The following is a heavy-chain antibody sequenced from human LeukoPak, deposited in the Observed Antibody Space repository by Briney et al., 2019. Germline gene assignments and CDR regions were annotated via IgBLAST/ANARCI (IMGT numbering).Heavy chain of an antibody. D-gene: IGHD3-22*01. CDR2: IIPIFGTA. CDR3: ARGPIVSYDSSGYYLNWFDP. V-gene: IGHV1-69*05. J-gene: IGHJ5*02. CDR1: GGPFSSYA. Sequence: GSSVKVSCKASGGPFSSYAISWVRQAPGQGLEWMGRIIPIFGTANYAQKFQGRVTITTDESTSTAYMELSSLRSEDTAVYYCARGPIVSYDSSGYYLNWFDPWGQGTLVTVSS.